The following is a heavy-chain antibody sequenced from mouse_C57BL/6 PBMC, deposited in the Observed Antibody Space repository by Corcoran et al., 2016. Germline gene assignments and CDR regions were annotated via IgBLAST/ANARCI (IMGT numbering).Heavy chain of an antibody. CDR2: INPNNGGT. D-gene: IGHD1-1*01. Sequence: EVQLQQSGPELVKPGASVKISCKASGYTFTDYYMNWVKQSHGKSLEWIGDINPNNGGTSYNQKFKGKATLTVDKSSSTAYMELRSLTSEDSAVYYCATSITTVVYFDVWGTGTTVTVSS. CDR1: GYTFTDYY. V-gene: IGHV1-26*01. J-gene: IGHJ1*03. CDR3: ATSITTVVYFDV.